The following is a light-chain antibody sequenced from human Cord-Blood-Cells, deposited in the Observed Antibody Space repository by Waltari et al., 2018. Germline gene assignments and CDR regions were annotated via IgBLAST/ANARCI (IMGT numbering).Light chain of an antibody. V-gene: IGKV1-33*01. CDR1: QDISNY. CDR2: DAS. CDR3: QQYDNLRMYT. Sequence: DIQMTQSPSSLSASVGARVTITCQSSQDISNYLNWYQQKPGKAPKILIDDASNLETGGPSRVSGSGSGTDFTFTISSLQPEDIATYYCQQYDNLRMYTFGQGTKLEIK. J-gene: IGKJ2*01.